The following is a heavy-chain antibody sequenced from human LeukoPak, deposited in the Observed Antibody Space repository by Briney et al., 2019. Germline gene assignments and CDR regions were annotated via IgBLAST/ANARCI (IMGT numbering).Heavy chain of an antibody. CDR3: ARDVHGDYGSGWFDP. V-gene: IGHV1-69*05. D-gene: IGHD4-17*01. CDR1: GGTFNNSA. CDR2: IMPLFGTA. J-gene: IGHJ5*02. Sequence: ASVKVSCKTSGGTFNNSAISWVRQAPGQGLEWQGGIMPLFGTAGYAQKFQGRVTITTDESTRTVYLELTSLTSDDTAVYYCARDVHGDYGSGWFDPWGQGTLVSVSS.